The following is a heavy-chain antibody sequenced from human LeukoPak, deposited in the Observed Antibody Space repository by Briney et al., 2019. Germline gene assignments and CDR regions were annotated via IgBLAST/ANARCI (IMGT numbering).Heavy chain of an antibody. Sequence: ASVKVSCKASGYTFTSYAMHWVRQAPGQRLEWMGWINAGNGNTKYSQKFQGRVTITRDTSASTAYMELSSLRSEDTAVYYCARDRSVLYYFDHWGQGTLVTVSS. J-gene: IGHJ4*02. CDR2: INAGNGNT. CDR3: ARDRSVLYYFDH. V-gene: IGHV1-3*01. CDR1: GYTFTSYA.